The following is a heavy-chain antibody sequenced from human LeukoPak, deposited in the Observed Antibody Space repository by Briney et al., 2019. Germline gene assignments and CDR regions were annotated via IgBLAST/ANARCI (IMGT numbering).Heavy chain of an antibody. J-gene: IGHJ4*02. CDR2: ISNTGSTT. Sequence: GGSLRLSCAASGFTFSDNYMNWIRQAPGKGLEWVSYISNTGSTTYYADPVKGRFTIPRDNAKNSLYLQMNSQRAEDTAVYYGARARKGYYFDYWGQGTLVTVSS. V-gene: IGHV3-11*04. CDR3: ARARKGYYFDY. D-gene: IGHD1-14*01. CDR1: GFTFSDNY.